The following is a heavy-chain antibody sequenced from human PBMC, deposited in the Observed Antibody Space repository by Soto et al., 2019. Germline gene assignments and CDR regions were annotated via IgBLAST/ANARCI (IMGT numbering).Heavy chain of an antibody. Sequence: SETLSLTCTVSGGSVSSGSYYWSWIRQPPGKGLEWIGYIYYSGSTNYNPSLKSRVTISVDTSKNQFSLKLSSVTAADTAVYYCAREDRRGYSGYDFDYWGQGTLVTVSS. V-gene: IGHV4-61*01. CDR1: GGSVSSGSYY. CDR2: IYYSGST. D-gene: IGHD5-12*01. CDR3: AREDRRGYSGYDFDY. J-gene: IGHJ4*02.